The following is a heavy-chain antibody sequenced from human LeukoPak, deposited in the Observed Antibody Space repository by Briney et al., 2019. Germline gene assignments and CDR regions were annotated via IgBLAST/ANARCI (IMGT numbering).Heavy chain of an antibody. CDR1: GGSVSSHS. D-gene: IGHD3-3*01. J-gene: IGHJ6*02. CDR2: IHYSGST. CDR3: ARLAPLRFLERPRVYYHSLDV. V-gene: IGHV4-59*08. Sequence: SETLSLTCAVSGGSVSSHSWSWIRQPPGKGLEWIGYIHYSGSTNYNPSLKSRVTISVDTPKNQFSLKLSSVTAADTAVYYCARLAPLRFLERPRVYYHSLDVWGQGTTVTVSS.